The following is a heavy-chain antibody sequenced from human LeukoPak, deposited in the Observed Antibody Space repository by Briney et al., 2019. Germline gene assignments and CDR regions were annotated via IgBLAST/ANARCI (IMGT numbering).Heavy chain of an antibody. Sequence: SETLSLTCTVSGGSISSYYWSWIRQPPGKGLEWIGSIYYSGSTYYNPSLKSRVTISVDTSKNQFSLKLSSVTAADTAVYYCASDFDFDYWGQGTLVTVSS. CDR2: IYYSGST. J-gene: IGHJ4*02. CDR3: ASDFDFDY. CDR1: GGSISSYY. V-gene: IGHV4-59*05. D-gene: IGHD2/OR15-2a*01.